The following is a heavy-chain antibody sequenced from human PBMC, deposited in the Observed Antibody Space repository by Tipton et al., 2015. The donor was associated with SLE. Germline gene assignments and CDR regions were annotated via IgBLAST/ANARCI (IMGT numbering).Heavy chain of an antibody. CDR1: GYIFTTYW. CDR2: IYAGDSDT. D-gene: IGHD5-24*01. Sequence: QLVQSGAEVKKPGESLRISCKASGYIFTTYWIAWVRQMPGKGLEWMGIIYAGDSDTRYSPSFQGQVAISADKSISTAYLQWRSLKASDTAMYYCARLATLTSDFDYWGQGTLVTVSS. V-gene: IGHV5-51*03. CDR3: ARLATLTSDFDY. J-gene: IGHJ4*02.